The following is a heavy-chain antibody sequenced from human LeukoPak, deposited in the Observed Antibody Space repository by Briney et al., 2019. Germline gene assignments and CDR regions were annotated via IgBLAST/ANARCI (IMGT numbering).Heavy chain of an antibody. J-gene: IGHJ4*02. CDR3: ARVGHYYGSGTLKY. CDR1: GGSISSYY. V-gene: IGHV4-59*12. D-gene: IGHD3-10*01. CDR2: IYYSGST. Sequence: SETLSLTCTVSGGSISSYYWNWIRQPPGKGLEWIGTIYYSGSTFHNPSLKSRVAISVDTSKNQFSLKLSSVTAADTAVYYCARVGHYYGSGTLKYWGQGTLVTVSS.